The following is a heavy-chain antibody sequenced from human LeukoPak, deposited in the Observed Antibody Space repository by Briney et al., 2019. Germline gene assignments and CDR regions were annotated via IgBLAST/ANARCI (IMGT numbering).Heavy chain of an antibody. J-gene: IGHJ4*02. CDR1: AGSISSYY. V-gene: IGHV4-59*01. D-gene: IGHD6-13*01. Sequence: SETLSLTCTGSAGSISSYYWSWIRQPPGKGLEWIGYIYYSGSTNYNPSLKSRVTISVDTSKNQFSLKLSSVTAADTAVYYCATEGAAAGTQGFDYWGQGTLVTVSS. CDR2: IYYSGST. CDR3: ATEGAAAGTQGFDY.